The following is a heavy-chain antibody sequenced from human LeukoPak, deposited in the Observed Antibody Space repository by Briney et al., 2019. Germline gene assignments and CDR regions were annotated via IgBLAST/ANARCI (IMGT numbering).Heavy chain of an antibody. D-gene: IGHD1-7*01. CDR3: ATAGNYRFDY. J-gene: IGHJ4*02. Sequence: GGSLRLSCAASGFTFSTYWMHWVRQAPGKGLVWVSRINPDGSRTDYADSVKGRFTISRDNAKNTLYLQMNSLRAEDTAVYYCATAGNYRFDYWGQGTLVTVSS. V-gene: IGHV3-74*01. CDR2: INPDGSRT. CDR1: GFTFSTYW.